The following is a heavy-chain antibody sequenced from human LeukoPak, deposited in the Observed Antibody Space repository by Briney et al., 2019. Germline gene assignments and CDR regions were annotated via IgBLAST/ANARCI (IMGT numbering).Heavy chain of an antibody. D-gene: IGHD3-10*01. Sequence: KPSETLSLTCTVSGGSIRTYYWSWIRQPPGKGLEWIGYIYYSGSTNYNPSLKSRVTISVDKSKNQFSLKLSSVTAADTAVYYCARDSGTTGEVKFDPWGQGTLVTVSS. J-gene: IGHJ5*02. CDR2: IYYSGST. V-gene: IGHV4-59*12. CDR3: ARDSGTTGEVKFDP. CDR1: GGSIRTYY.